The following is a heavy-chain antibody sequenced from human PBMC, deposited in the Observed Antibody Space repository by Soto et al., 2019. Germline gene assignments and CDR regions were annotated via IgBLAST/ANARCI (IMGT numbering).Heavy chain of an antibody. CDR3: AKDISPSYGMDV. CDR2: ISWDGGST. CDR1: GFTFDDYT. V-gene: IGHV3-43*01. J-gene: IGHJ6*02. Sequence: GGSLRLSCAASGFTFDDYTMHWVRQAPGKGLEWVSLISWDGGSTYYADSVKGRFTISRDNSKNSLYLQMNSLRTEDTALYYCAKDISPSYGMDVWGQGTTVTVSS.